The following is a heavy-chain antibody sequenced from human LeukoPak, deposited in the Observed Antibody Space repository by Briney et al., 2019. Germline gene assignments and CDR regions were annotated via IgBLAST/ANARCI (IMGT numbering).Heavy chain of an antibody. J-gene: IGHJ5*02. CDR2: IIPIFGTA. V-gene: IGHV1-69*13. CDR3: ARDRITIFGVARYNWFDP. D-gene: IGHD3-3*01. Sequence: SVKVSCKASGGTFSSYAISWVRQAPGQGLEWMGGIIPIFGTANYAQKFQGRVTITADESTSTAYMELSSLRSEDTAVYYCARDRITIFGVARYNWFDPWGQGTLVTVSS. CDR1: GGTFSSYA.